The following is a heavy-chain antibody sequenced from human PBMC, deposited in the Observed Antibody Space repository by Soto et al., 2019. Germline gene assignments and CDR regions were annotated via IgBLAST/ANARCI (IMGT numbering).Heavy chain of an antibody. CDR3: ARVGVLKYSRVPVGWFDS. J-gene: IGHJ5*01. CDR2: IIPIFGTA. Sequence: QVQLVQSGAEVKKPGSSVKVSCKASGGTFSSYAISWVRQAPGQGLEWMGGIIPIFGTANSAHKFQGRVTITADKSTSTGYRELGSLRSEDMAVYYCARVGVLKYSRVPVGWFDSWCQGGLVTVSS. CDR1: GGTFSSYA. D-gene: IGHD5-18*01. V-gene: IGHV1-69*06.